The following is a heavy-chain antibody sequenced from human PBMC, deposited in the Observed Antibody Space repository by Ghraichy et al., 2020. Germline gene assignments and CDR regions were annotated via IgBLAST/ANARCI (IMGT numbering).Heavy chain of an antibody. J-gene: IGHJ4*02. D-gene: IGHD2-15*01. CDR3: ARYCSGGSCYFTQYHFDY. Sequence: ASVKVSCKASGYTFTSYGISWVRQAPGQVLEWMGWISAYNGNTNYAQKLQGRVTMTTDTSTSTAYMELRSLRSDDTAVYYCARYCSGGSCYFTQYHFDYWGQGTLVTVSS. V-gene: IGHV1-18*01. CDR1: GYTFTSYG. CDR2: ISAYNGNT.